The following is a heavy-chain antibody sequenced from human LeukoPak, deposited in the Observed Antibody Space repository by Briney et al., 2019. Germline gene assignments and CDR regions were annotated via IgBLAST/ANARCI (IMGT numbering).Heavy chain of an antibody. Sequence: GGSLRLSCAASGFTFSSYWILWVRQAPGKGLVWVSRINSDGHSTTYPHSVKGRFTIPRHNAKNTLYLQMNSLRAEDTAVYYCARGGSSWSGYFQHWGQGTLVTVSS. CDR1: GFTFSSYW. V-gene: IGHV3-74*01. J-gene: IGHJ1*01. D-gene: IGHD6-13*01. CDR2: INSDGHST. CDR3: ARGGSSWSGYFQH.